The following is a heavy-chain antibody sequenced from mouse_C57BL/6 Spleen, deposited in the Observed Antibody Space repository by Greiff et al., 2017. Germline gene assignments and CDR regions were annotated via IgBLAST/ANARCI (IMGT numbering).Heavy chain of an antibody. CDR3: ARSGHYYYAMDY. D-gene: IGHD3-1*01. CDR1: GYTFTSYW. Sequence: QVQLQQPGTELVKPGASVKLSCKASGYTFTSYWMHWVKQRPGQGLEWIGNINPSNGGTNYNEKLKSKATLTVDKSSSTAYMQLSSLTSEDSAVYYCARSGHYYYAMDYWCQGTSVTVSS. J-gene: IGHJ4*01. CDR2: INPSNGGT. V-gene: IGHV1-53*01.